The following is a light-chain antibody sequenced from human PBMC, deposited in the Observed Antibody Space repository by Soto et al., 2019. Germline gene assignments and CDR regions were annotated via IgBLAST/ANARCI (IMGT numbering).Light chain of an antibody. Sequence: EIVMTQSPATLSVSPGERATLSCRASQSVSSNLAWYQHKPGQAPRLLIYGASSRASGIPARFGGSGSGTEFTLTIGSLESEDFAVYYCQQHNNWPYTFGQGTKLEIK. V-gene: IGKV3-15*01. CDR1: QSVSSN. CDR3: QQHNNWPYT. J-gene: IGKJ2*01. CDR2: GAS.